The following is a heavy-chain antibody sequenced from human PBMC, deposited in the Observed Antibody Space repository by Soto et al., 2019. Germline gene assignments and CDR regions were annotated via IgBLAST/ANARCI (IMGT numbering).Heavy chain of an antibody. Sequence: GTLSLTCAVSGGSISSNAICWGRLRQAQGKGLEWIGSIYYSGSTDDTPSLKSTVTISVATTKHQFSLKLSSVTAAATAVYYFFISKGRWDPSSIPLWGPG. D-gene: IGHD1-26*01. CDR2: IYYSGST. CDR1: GGSISSNAIC. CDR3: FISKGRWDPSSIPL. J-gene: IGHJ1*01. V-gene: IGHV4-39*01.